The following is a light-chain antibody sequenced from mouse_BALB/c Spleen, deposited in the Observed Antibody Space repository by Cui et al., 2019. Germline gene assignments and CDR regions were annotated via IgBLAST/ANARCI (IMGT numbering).Light chain of an antibody. CDR2: HGT. J-gene: IGKJ2*01. Sequence: DILMTKSPSSLSVSLGDTVSITCPASQGISSNIGWLQQKPGKSFKGLIYHGTNLEDGVPSRFSGSGSGADYSLTISSLESEDFADYYCVQYAQFPYTFGGGTKLEIK. CDR3: VQYAQFPYT. CDR1: QGISSN. V-gene: IGKV14-100*01.